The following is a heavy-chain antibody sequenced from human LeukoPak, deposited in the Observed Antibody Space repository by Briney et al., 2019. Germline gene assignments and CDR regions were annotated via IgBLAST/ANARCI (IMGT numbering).Heavy chain of an antibody. J-gene: IGHJ4*02. CDR1: GGSISSSSYY. V-gene: IGHV4-39*07. CDR2: IYYSGST. Sequence: SETLSLTCTVSGGSISSSSYYWGWIRQPPGKGLEWIGSIYYSGSTYYNPSLKSRVTISVDTSKNQFSLKLSSVTAADTAVYYCARGRAPYYDSSGYKVYFDYWGQGTLVTVSS. CDR3: ARGRAPYYDSSGYKVYFDY. D-gene: IGHD3-22*01.